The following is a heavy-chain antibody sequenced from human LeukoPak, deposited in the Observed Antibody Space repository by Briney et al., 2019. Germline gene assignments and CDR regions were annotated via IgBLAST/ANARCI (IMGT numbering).Heavy chain of an antibody. Sequence: SETLSLTCTVSGGSISSYYWSWIRQPPGKGLEWIGYIYYSGSINYNPSLKSRVTISVDTSKNQFSLKLSTVTAADTAVYYCARVNNWGSYPSGNYFDYWGQGTLVTVSS. D-gene: IGHD1-26*01. CDR1: GGSISSYY. CDR3: ARVNNWGSYPSGNYFDY. J-gene: IGHJ4*02. CDR2: IYYSGSI. V-gene: IGHV4-59*01.